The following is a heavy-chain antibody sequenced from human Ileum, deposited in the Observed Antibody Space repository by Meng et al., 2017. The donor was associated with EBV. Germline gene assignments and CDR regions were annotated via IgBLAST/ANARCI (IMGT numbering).Heavy chain of an antibody. Sequence: QVQLQESGPGLVKPSXXLXLTCAVSGDSISNTDWWSWVRQPPGKGLEWIGEFHHSGSTNYSPSLKSRVTISVDMSKNQFSVQLSSVTAADTAMYYCARNGYYAIDLWGQGTLVTVSS. CDR2: FHHSGST. J-gene: IGHJ5*02. CDR1: GDSISNTDW. D-gene: IGHD2-8*01. V-gene: IGHV4-4*02. CDR3: ARNGYYAIDL.